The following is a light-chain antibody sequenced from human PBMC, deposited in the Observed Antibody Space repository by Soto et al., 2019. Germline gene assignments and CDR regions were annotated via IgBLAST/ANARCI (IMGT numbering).Light chain of an antibody. CDR3: SSFSSDSTPLV. J-gene: IGLJ2*01. CDR1: SSDVGIYDY. V-gene: IGLV2-14*01. Sequence: QSALTQPASVSGSPGQSISISCTGTSSDVGIYDYVSSYQHHPGKAPKLMVYEVTNRPSGVSNRFSGSKSGNTASLTISGLQAEDEADYYCSSFSSDSTPLVFGGGTKLTVL. CDR2: EVT.